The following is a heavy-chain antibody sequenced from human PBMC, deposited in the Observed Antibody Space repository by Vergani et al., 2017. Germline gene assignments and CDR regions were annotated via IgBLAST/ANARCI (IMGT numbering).Heavy chain of an antibody. CDR1: GWSFSGYY. V-gene: IGHV4-34*01. D-gene: IGHD3-10*01. CDR2: INHSGST. CDR3: AREKVIGLRRWFDP. J-gene: IGHJ5*02. Sequence: QVQLQQWGAGLLKPSETLSLTCAVYGWSFSGYYWSWIRQPPGKGLEWIGEINHSGSTNYNPSLKSRVTISVDTSKNQFSLKLSSVTAADTAVYYCAREKVIGLRRWFDPWGQGTLVTVSS.